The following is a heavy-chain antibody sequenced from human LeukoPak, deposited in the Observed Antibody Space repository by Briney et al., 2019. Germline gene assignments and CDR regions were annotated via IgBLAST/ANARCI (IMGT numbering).Heavy chain of an antibody. CDR1: GFTFSSYS. Sequence: GGSLRLSCAASGFTFSSYSMNWVRQAPGKGLEWVSSISSSSSYIYYADSVKGRFTISRDNAKNSLYLQMNSLRAEDTAVYYCARGQAHGFYYYYYDSSGYYGAFDIWGQGTMVTVSS. J-gene: IGHJ3*02. V-gene: IGHV3-21*01. D-gene: IGHD3-22*01. CDR3: ARGQAHGFYYYYYDSSGYYGAFDI. CDR2: ISSSSSYI.